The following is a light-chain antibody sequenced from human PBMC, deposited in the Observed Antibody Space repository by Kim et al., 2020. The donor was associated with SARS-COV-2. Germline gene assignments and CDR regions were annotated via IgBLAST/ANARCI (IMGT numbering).Light chain of an antibody. CDR2: AAS. CDR1: QNVHNH. CDR3: QQNNSYPLT. V-gene: IGKV1-16*01. J-gene: IGKJ4*01. Sequence: DIQMTQSPSSLSASVGDRVTITCRASQNVHNHLVWLQQKPGEAPKSLIYAASSLQSGVPTRFSGSGSGTDFTLTISSLLPEDFATYYCQQNNSYPLTFGGGTKVDIK.